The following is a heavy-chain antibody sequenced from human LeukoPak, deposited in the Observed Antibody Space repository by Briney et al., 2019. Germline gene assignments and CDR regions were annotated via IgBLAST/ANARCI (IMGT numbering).Heavy chain of an antibody. CDR1: GGSFSGYY. D-gene: IGHD3-22*01. V-gene: IGHV4-34*01. CDR3: ARGDFGYDSSGYYIPYFDY. Sequence: SETLSLTCAVYGGSFSGYYWSWIRQPPGKGLEWIGEINHSGSTNYDPTLKSRVTISVDTSKNPFSLKLSSVTAADTAVYYCARGDFGYDSSGYYIPYFDYWGQGTLVTVSS. CDR2: INHSGST. J-gene: IGHJ4*02.